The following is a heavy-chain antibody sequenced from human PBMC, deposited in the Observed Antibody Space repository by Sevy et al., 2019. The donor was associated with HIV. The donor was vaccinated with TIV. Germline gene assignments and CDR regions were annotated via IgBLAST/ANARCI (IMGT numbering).Heavy chain of an antibody. CDR3: ARQGSTSELGIDWYFDL. Sequence: SETLSLTCAVSGGSISSYNDYWGWIRQPPGQGLEWIGTSYSSGFTYYKPSLQSRVTIFLDTSKNRFSLKLCSVTAADTAVYYCARQGSTSELGIDWYFDLWGRGTVVTVSS. J-gene: IGHJ2*01. CDR2: SYSSGFT. D-gene: IGHD7-27*01. V-gene: IGHV4-39*01. CDR1: GGSISSYNDY.